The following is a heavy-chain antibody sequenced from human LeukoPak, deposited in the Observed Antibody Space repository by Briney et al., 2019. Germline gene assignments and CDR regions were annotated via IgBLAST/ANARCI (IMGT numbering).Heavy chain of an antibody. V-gene: IGHV4-4*09. CDR2: IYTSGST. D-gene: IGHD2-2*02. J-gene: IGHJ6*03. CDR3: ARLRPDCSSTSCYTRLSIADYYYYYMDV. Sequence: SETLSLTCTVSGGSISSYYWSWIRQPPGKGLEWIGYIYTSGSTNYNPSLKSRVTISVDTSKNQFSLKLSSVTAADTAVYYCARLRPDCSSTSCYTRLSIADYYYYYMDVWGKGTTVTVSS. CDR1: GGSISSYY.